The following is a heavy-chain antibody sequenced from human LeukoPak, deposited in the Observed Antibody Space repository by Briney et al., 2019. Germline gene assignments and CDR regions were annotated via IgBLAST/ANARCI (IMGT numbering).Heavy chain of an antibody. CDR3: ARVAAAGTLDY. Sequence: GGSLRLSCADSGFTFSSYWMHWVRQVPGKELMWVSRINNDGSSTSYADSVKGGFTISRDNAKNTLYLQMNSLRAEDTAVYYCARVAAAGTLDYWGQGSLVTVSS. CDR1: GFTFSSYW. V-gene: IGHV3-74*01. J-gene: IGHJ4*02. D-gene: IGHD6-13*01. CDR2: INNDGSST.